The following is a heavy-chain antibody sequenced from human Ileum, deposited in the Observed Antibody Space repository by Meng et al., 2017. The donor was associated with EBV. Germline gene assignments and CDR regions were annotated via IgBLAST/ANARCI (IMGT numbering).Heavy chain of an antibody. V-gene: IGHV4-30-4*01. CDR3: ARVAVTAIHFDS. CDR1: GGSIRRTGHY. J-gene: IGHJ4*02. CDR2: IFYSGSS. Sequence: QLQRQESGPGLVKPSQTLSLTCTVSGGSIRRTGHYWTWIRQPPGKGLEWIGYIFYSGSSFYNPSLQSRVTISVDTSKNQFSLNLSSVTAADTAVYYCARVAVTAIHFDSWGQGTLVTVSS. D-gene: IGHD2-21*02.